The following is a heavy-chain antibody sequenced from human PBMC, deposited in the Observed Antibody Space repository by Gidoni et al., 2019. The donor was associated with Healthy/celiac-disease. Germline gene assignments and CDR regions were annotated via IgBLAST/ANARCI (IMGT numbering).Heavy chain of an antibody. CDR1: RFTFDDYA. CDR3: AKEGGVSGLLNY. J-gene: IGHJ4*02. V-gene: IGHV3-9*01. D-gene: IGHD6-19*01. Sequence: VQLVESGGGLVQPGRSRRLSCAASRFTFDDYAMHWVRQAPGKGLEWVSGISWNSGSIGYADSVKCRFTISRDNAKNSLYLQMNSLRAEDTALYYCAKEGGVSGLLNYWGQGTLVTVSS. CDR2: ISWNSGSI.